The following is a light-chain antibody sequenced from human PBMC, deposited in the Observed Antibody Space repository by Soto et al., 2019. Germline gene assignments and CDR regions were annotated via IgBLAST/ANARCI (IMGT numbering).Light chain of an antibody. CDR2: GAS. Sequence: DIVLTQSPGTLSLSPGERATLSCRDSQSVSSSHLAWSQQKPGQTARLFIYGASSSATDIPNRFSGSGSGTDFTLTISRLQPQDFALYYWQPYGSSLTFGGGNKLEIK. J-gene: IGKJ4*01. V-gene: IGKV3-20*01. CDR1: QSVSSSH. CDR3: QPYGSSLT.